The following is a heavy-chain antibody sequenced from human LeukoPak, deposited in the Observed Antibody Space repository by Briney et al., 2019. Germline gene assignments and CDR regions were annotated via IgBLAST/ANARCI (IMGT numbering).Heavy chain of an antibody. V-gene: IGHV3-21*01. CDR3: ARDYYDSSGSFDY. J-gene: IGHJ4*02. CDR2: ISSSSTYI. Sequence: GSLRLSCAASGFIFRSYSMNWVRQAPGKGLEWVSSISSSSTYISYADSVKGRFTISRDNAKSSLYLQMNSLRAEDTAVYSCARDYYDSSGSFDYWGQGTLVTVSS. D-gene: IGHD3-22*01. CDR1: GFIFRSYS.